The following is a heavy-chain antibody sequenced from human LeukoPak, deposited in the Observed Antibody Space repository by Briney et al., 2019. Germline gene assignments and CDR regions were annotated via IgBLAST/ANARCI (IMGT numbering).Heavy chain of an antibody. CDR3: ARIPRGS. CDR2: FDPEDGET. CDR1: GYTLTELS. D-gene: IGHD2-15*01. J-gene: IGHJ4*02. Sequence: ASVKVSCKVSGYTLTELSMHWVRQAPGKGLEWMGGFDPEDGETIYAQKFQGRVTMTTDTSTSTAYMELRSLRSDDTAVYYCARIPRGSWGQGTLVTVSS. V-gene: IGHV1-24*01.